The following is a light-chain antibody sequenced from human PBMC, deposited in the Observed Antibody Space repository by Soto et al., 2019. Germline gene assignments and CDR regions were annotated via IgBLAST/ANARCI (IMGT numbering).Light chain of an antibody. CDR2: EVS. V-gene: IGLV2-14*01. CDR3: SSYTSSSTL. CDR1: SSDVGSYNY. J-gene: IGLJ1*01. Sequence: QSALTQPASVSGSPGQSITISCTGTSSDVGSYNYVSWYQQHPGKAPKLMIYEVSDRPSGISSRFSGSKSGNTASPTISGLQTEDEADYYCSSYTSSSTLFGTGTKLTVL.